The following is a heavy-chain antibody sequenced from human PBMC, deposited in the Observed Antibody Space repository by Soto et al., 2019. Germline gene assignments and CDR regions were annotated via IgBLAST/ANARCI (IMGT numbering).Heavy chain of an antibody. Sequence: ASVKVSCKASGYTFTSYYMHWVRQAPGQGLEWMGIINPSGGSTSYARRFQGRVTMTRDTSTSTVYMELSSLRSEDTAVYYCASGRAYYDILTGYYPFGSGAFDIWGQGTMVTVSS. D-gene: IGHD3-9*01. J-gene: IGHJ3*02. CDR1: GYTFTSYY. CDR2: INPSGGST. V-gene: IGHV1-46*01. CDR3: ASGRAYYDILTGYYPFGSGAFDI.